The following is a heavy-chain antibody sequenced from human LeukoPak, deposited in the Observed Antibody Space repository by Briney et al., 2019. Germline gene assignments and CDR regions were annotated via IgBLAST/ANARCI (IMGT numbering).Heavy chain of an antibody. D-gene: IGHD2-21*01. J-gene: IGHJ4*02. CDR1: GYTFTSYD. Sequence: ASVKVSCKASGYTFTSYDINWVRQATGQGLEWMGWMNPNSGNTGYAQKFQGRVTMTRNTSISTAYMELSSLRSEDTAVYYCARPGTYSYYFDYWGQGTLVTVSS. V-gene: IGHV1-8*01. CDR3: ARPGTYSYYFDY. CDR2: MNPNSGNT.